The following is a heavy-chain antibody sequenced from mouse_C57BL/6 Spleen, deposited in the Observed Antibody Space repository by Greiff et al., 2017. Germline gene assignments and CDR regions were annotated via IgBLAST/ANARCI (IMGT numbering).Heavy chain of an antibody. D-gene: IGHD2-12*01. V-gene: IGHV5-16*01. CDR3: ARDYNAMDY. J-gene: IGHJ4*01. Sequence: DVKLVESEGGLVQPGSSMKLSCTASGFTFSDYYMAWVRQVPEKGLEWVANINYDGISTYYLDSLKSRFIISRDNAKNILYLQMSSLKSEDTATYYCARDYNAMDYWGQGTSVTVSS. CDR1: GFTFSDYY. CDR2: INYDGIST.